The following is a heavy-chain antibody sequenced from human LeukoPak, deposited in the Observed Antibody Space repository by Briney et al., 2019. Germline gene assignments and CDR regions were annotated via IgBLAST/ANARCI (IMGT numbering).Heavy chain of an antibody. V-gene: IGHV3-21*01. CDR3: AKSVGSSSSWYGPLDY. Sequence: GGSLRLSCAASGFTFSSYSMNWVRQAPGKGLEWVSSISSSSSYIYYADSVKGRFTISRDNAKNSLYLQMNSLRAEDTAVYYCAKSVGSSSSWYGPLDYWGQGTLVTVSS. CDR1: GFTFSSYS. J-gene: IGHJ4*02. D-gene: IGHD6-13*01. CDR2: ISSSSSYI.